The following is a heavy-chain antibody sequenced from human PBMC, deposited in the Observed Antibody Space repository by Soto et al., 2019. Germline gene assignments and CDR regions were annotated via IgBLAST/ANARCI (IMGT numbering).Heavy chain of an antibody. J-gene: IGHJ6*02. CDR3: ARDRGIVVVVAAASDLGYYGMDV. D-gene: IGHD2-15*01. V-gene: IGHV4-31*01. Sequence: QVQLQESGPGLVKPSQTLSLTCTVSGGSISSGGYYWSWIRQHPGKGLEWIGYIDYSGSTYYNPSLKSPVTMTVDTSKNHFSMKLSSVTAADTAVYYCARDRGIVVVVAAASDLGYYGMDVWGQGTTVTVSS. CDR1: GGSISSGGYY. CDR2: IDYSGST.